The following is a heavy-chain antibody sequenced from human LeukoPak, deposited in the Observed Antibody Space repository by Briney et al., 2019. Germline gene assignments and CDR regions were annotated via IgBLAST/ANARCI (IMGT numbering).Heavy chain of an antibody. J-gene: IGHJ4*02. CDR1: GYTFTTYG. CDR3: ARTVTTSSYYFDY. D-gene: IGHD4-17*01. Sequence: ASVCVSCKASGYTFTTYGVSWVRQAPGQGLEWMGWISGYDGNTNYAQKLRGRVTMTTDTSTSTAYMDLRSLRSDDTALYYCARTVTTSSYYFDYWGQGTLVTVSS. CDR2: ISGYDGNT. V-gene: IGHV1-18*01.